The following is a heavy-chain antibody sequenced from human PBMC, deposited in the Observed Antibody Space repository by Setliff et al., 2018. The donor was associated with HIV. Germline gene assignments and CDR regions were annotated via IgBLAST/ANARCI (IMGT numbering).Heavy chain of an antibody. V-gene: IGHV3-23*01. CDR1: GFTFSSYA. CDR2: ISGSGGST. J-gene: IGHJ3*02. Sequence: PGGSLRLSCAASGFTFSSYAMSWVRQAPGKGLEWVSAISGSGGSTYYADSVKGRFTTSRDNSKNTLYLQMNSLRAEDTAVYYCAKAGNYYDSSGYYSIDAFDIWGQGTMVTVSS. CDR3: AKAGNYYDSSGYYSIDAFDI. D-gene: IGHD3-22*01.